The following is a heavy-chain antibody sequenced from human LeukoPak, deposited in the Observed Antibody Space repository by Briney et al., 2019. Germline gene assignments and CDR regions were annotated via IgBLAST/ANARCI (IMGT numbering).Heavy chain of an antibody. CDR2: IKNDGSDA. CDR1: GFTLSSSW. Sequence: GGSLRLSCEASGFTLSSSWMHWVRQAPGKGLGWVSRIKNDGSDASYADSVKGRFTISRDKATSTPYLQMNSLRADDTAIYYCARPIVTTINSLDDWGQGTLVTVSS. J-gene: IGHJ4*02. CDR3: ARPIVTTINSLDD. D-gene: IGHD5-12*01. V-gene: IGHV3-74*01.